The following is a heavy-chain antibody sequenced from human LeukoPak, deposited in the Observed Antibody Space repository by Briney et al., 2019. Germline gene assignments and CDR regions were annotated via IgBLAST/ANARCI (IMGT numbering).Heavy chain of an antibody. V-gene: IGHV3-48*03. CDR3: ARYGVTAAGNFDY. D-gene: IGHD6-13*01. CDR1: GFTFSSYE. CDR2: ISSSGSTI. J-gene: IGHJ4*02. Sequence: GGSLRLSCAASGFTFSSYEMNWVRQAPGKGLEWVSYISSSGSTIYYADSVKGRFTISRDNAKNSLYLQMNSLRAEDTAVYYCARYGVTAAGNFDYWGQGTLVTVSS.